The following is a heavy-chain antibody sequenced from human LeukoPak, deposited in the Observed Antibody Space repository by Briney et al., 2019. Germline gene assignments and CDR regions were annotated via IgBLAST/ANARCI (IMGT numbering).Heavy chain of an antibody. J-gene: IGHJ4*02. V-gene: IGHV3-23*01. CDR1: GFTFSSYA. CDR3: APSGYVEGYFDY. CDR2: ISHSGGTT. D-gene: IGHD6-25*01. Sequence: PGGSLRLSCAASGFTFSSYAMSWVRQAPGKGPEWVSAISHSGGTTYYADSVKGRFTISRDNSKNTLYLQMNSLRAEDTAVYYCAPSGYVEGYFDYWGQGTLVTVSS.